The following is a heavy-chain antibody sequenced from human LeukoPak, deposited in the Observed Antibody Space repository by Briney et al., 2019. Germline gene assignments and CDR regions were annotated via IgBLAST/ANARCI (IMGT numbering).Heavy chain of an antibody. D-gene: IGHD3-9*01. V-gene: IGHV3-23*01. CDR3: AEVASHYFDTNWAGYFDS. Sequence: PGGSLRLSCAASGLTFSKYAMTWVRQAPGKGLDWVSGISGSGGSTYNADSVEGRFSISRDNSKNMVFLQMNSLRVEDTAVYYCAEVASHYFDTNWAGYFDSWGQGALVTVTS. J-gene: IGHJ4*02. CDR2: ISGSGGST. CDR1: GLTFSKYA.